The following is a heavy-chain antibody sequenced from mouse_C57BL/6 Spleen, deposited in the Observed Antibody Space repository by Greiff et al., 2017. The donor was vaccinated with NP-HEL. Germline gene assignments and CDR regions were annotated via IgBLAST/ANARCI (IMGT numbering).Heavy chain of an antibody. CDR3: ARRCDYYFDY. V-gene: IGHV1-82*01. CDR1: GYAFSSSW. Sequence: QVQLQQSGPELVKPGASVKISCKASGYAFSSSWMNWVKRRPGKGLEWIGRIYPGDGDTNYNGKFKGKATLTADKSSSTAYMQLSSLTSEDSAVYYCARRCDYYFDYWGQGTTLTVSS. J-gene: IGHJ2*01. D-gene: IGHD2-4*01. CDR2: IYPGDGDT.